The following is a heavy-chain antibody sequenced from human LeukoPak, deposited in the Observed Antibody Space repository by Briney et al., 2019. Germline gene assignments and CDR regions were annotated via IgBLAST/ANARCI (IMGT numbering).Heavy chain of an antibody. D-gene: IGHD4-23*01. CDR2: ISSTSSFM. Sequence: PGGSLRLSCVASGFNFSVYSFNWVRQAPGKGLEWVSSISSTSSFMFYADSMKGRFTISRDNARNSLYLQMNSLRTEDTAVYYCATLYGGQAADGYWGQGTLVTVST. CDR1: GFNFSVYS. J-gene: IGHJ4*02. V-gene: IGHV3-21*04. CDR3: ATLYGGQAADGY.